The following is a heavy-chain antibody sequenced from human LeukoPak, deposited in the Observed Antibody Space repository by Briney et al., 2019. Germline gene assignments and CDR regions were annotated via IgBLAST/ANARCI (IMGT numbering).Heavy chain of an antibody. J-gene: IGHJ5*02. D-gene: IGHD3-10*01. CDR2: IRSDGSDE. Sequence: GGSLRLSCAASGFTFSTYAMHWVRQVPGKGLVWVSRIRSDGSDERYAEAVKGRFTISRDNAKNTLYLQMNSLRLEDTAVYYCAKDLMRDRWFGESWGQGTLVTVSS. CDR1: GFTFSTYA. V-gene: IGHV3-74*01. CDR3: AKDLMRDRWFGES.